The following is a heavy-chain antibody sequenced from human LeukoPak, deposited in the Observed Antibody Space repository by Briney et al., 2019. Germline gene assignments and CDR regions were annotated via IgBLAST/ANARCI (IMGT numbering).Heavy chain of an antibody. CDR3: ARDLAL. V-gene: IGHV3-66*01. D-gene: IGHD3-3*02. CDR1: GFTVSNNY. Sequence: PGGSLRLSCAPSGFTVSNNYMNWVRPAPGKGLEWVSVIYSGGSTYYADSVKGRFTISRDNSKNTLYLQMNSLRAEDTAVYYCARDLALWGQGTLVSVSS. J-gene: IGHJ4*02. CDR2: IYSGGST.